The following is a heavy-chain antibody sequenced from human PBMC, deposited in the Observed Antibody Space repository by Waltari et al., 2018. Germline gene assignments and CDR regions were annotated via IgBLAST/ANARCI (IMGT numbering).Heavy chain of an antibody. CDR2: IYHSGIT. CDR1: GYPISSGYY. CDR3: ARDTPAPRITGATSVDY. J-gene: IGHJ4*02. D-gene: IGHD1-20*01. V-gene: IGHV4-38-2*02. Sequence: QVQLQESGPGLVKPSETLSLTCSVSGYPISSGYYWGWIRQPPGKGLEWIGSIYHSGITFYNPSLKSRVTIAVDTSKNQFSLKLSSVTAADTAVYYCARDTPAPRITGATSVDYWGQGTLVTVSS.